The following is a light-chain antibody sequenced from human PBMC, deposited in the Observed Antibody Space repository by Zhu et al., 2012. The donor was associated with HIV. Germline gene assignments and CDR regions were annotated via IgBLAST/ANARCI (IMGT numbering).Light chain of an antibody. CDR1: QSVSIN. CDR3: QQRSSWPLT. V-gene: IGKV3D-15*01. J-gene: IGKJ4*01. Sequence: EVVMTQSPATLSVSPGERVTLSCRASQSVSINLAWYQQKFGQPPRLLIYGASARAAGIPARFSGSKSGTEFTLTISGVQSEDFAIYYCQQRSSWPLTFGGGTKGGDQT. CDR2: GAS.